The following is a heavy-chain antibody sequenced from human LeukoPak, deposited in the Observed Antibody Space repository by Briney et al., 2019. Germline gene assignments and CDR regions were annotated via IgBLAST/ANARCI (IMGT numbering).Heavy chain of an antibody. Sequence: GRSLRLSCAASGFTFSSYAMHWVRQAPGKGLEWVALISSDGSNKYCADSVKGRFTISRDNSKNTLYLQMNSLRAEDTAVYYCARRFCSGGSCFSAYYSYYDMDVWGQGTTVTVSS. J-gene: IGHJ6*02. CDR3: ARRFCSGGSCFSAYYSYYDMDV. D-gene: IGHD2-15*01. V-gene: IGHV3-30-3*01. CDR1: GFTFSSYA. CDR2: ISSDGSNK.